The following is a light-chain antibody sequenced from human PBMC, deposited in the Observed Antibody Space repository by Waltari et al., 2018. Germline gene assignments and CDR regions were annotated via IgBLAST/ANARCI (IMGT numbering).Light chain of an antibody. Sequence: QSVLTQPPSASGTPGQRVTISCSGSSSNIGSNNVHWYQQLPGTAPKLLIFSNHQRPSGVPGRFSGSKSGTSASLAISGLQSDDEAEYFCATRDDSLNGLIFGGGTKLTVL. CDR3: ATRDDSLNGLI. J-gene: IGLJ2*01. CDR2: SNH. CDR1: SSNIGSNN. V-gene: IGLV1-44*01.